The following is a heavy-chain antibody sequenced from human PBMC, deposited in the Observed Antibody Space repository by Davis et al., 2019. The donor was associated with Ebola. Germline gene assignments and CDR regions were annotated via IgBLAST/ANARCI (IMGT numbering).Heavy chain of an antibody. J-gene: IGHJ4*02. V-gene: IGHV5-51*01. D-gene: IGHD3-22*01. CDR1: GYDFSKSW. CDR2: IYPGDSDT. CDR3: ARRYTDSGGYYFHLFDY. Sequence: KVSCKASGYDFSKSWIAWVRQMPGKGLEWMGIIYPGDSDTRYRSSFQGQVTISVDKSVNTAYLQWSSLKASDTGMYYCARRYTDSGGYYFHLFDYWGQGTLVTVSS.